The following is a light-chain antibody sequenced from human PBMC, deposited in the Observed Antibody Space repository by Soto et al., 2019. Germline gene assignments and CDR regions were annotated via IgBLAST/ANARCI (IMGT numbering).Light chain of an antibody. CDR2: TAS. J-gene: IGKJ1*01. CDR3: QQYDSAWT. Sequence: DIKLTQSPAALSASVRDRVTITCRASQSISTWLAWYQQKPGKAPKLLIYTASSLESGVPSRFSGSGSGTEFTLTISSLQPDDFATYYCQQYDSAWTFGQGTKVDIK. V-gene: IGKV1-5*03. CDR1: QSISTW.